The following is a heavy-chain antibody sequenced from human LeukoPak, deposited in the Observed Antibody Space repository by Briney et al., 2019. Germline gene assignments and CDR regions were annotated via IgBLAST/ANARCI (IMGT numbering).Heavy chain of an antibody. CDR3: ARGVVGATDAYFDY. V-gene: IGHV4-39*07. D-gene: IGHD1-26*01. CDR2: IYYSGST. Sequence: SETLSLTCTVSGGSISSSSYYWGWIRQPPGKGLEWIGSIYYSGSTYYNPSLKSRVTISVDTSKNQFSLKLSSVTAADTAVYYCARGVVGATDAYFDYWGQGTLVTVSS. J-gene: IGHJ4*02. CDR1: GGSISSSSYY.